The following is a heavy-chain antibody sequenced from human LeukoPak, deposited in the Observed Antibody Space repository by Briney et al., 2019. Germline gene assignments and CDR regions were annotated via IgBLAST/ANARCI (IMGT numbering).Heavy chain of an antibody. V-gene: IGHV1-69*04. CDR3: ARAGLGELSLFDY. J-gene: IGHJ4*02. CDR1: GGTFSSYA. Sequence: EASVKVSCKASGGTFSSYAISWVRQAPGQGLGWMGRIIPIFGIANYAQKFQGRVTITADKSTSTAYMELSSLRSEDTAVYYCARAGLGELSLFDYWGQGTLVTVSS. D-gene: IGHD3-16*02. CDR2: IIPIFGIA.